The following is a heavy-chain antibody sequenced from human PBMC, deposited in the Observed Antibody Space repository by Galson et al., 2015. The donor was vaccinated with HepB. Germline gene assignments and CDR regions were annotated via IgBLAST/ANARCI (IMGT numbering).Heavy chain of an antibody. CDR3: AKNLNGDAHHGAFDV. Sequence: SLRLSCAASGFTFSSYAIYWVRRAPGKGLEWVAGITGSGGITYDADSVKGRFTISRDNSRNTVHLQMNSLRAEDSAVYYCAKNLNGDAHHGAFDVWGQGTMVTVSS. CDR2: ITGSGGIT. V-gene: IGHV3-23*01. CDR1: GFTFSSYA. D-gene: IGHD2-21*02. J-gene: IGHJ3*01.